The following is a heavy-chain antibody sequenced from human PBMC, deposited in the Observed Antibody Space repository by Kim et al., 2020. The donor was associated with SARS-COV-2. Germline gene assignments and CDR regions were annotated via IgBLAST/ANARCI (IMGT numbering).Heavy chain of an antibody. Sequence: ASVKVSCKTSGYTFTNYGITWVRQAPGQGLEWMGWISPYNGNTNYAQNLQGRVTMTTDTSTSTVYLELRSLGSDDTAVSYCARDRQGGYWGQGSLVTVSS. V-gene: IGHV1-18*01. CDR2: ISPYNGNT. D-gene: IGHD2-15*01. CDR1: GYTFTNYG. CDR3: ARDRQGGY. J-gene: IGHJ4*02.